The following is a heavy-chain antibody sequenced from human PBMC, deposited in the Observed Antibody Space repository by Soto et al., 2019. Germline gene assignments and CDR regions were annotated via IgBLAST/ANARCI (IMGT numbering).Heavy chain of an antibody. CDR3: ARDSSSGWYWFDP. V-gene: IGHV3-30-3*01. CDR1: GFTFSSYA. J-gene: IGHJ5*02. CDR2: ISYDGSNK. Sequence: QVQLVESGGGVVQPGRSLRLYCAASGFTFSSYAMHWVRQAPGKGLEWVAVISYDGSNKYYADSVKGRFTISRDNSKNTQYQQMTRLRAEDTAGYYCARDSSSGWYWFDPWGQGTLVTVSS. D-gene: IGHD6-19*01.